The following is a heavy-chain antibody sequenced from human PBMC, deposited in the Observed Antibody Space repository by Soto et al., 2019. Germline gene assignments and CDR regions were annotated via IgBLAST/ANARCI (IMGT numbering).Heavy chain of an antibody. J-gene: IGHJ6*02. Sequence: PSETLSLTCTVSGGSISSSSYYWGWIRQPPGKGLEWIGSIYYSGSTYYNPSLKSRVTISVDTSKNQFSLKLSSVTAADTAVYYCARHSLSLLELVPGGMDVWGQGTTVTVSS. CDR1: GGSISSSSYY. CDR2: IYYSGST. D-gene: IGHD1-7*01. CDR3: ARHSLSLLELVPGGMDV. V-gene: IGHV4-39*01.